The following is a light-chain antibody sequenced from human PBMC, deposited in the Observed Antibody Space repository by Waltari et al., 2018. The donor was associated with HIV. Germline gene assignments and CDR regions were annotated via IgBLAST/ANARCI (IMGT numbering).Light chain of an antibody. CDR1: YSNIGSNT. Sequence: QSLLPQSPSASGTPGQRVTISCSGSYSNIGSNTVNWHQQLPGSAPRALIYNNDQRPSGVPARFSGSKSGTSASLAISGLQSEDQGDYYCASWDDKLDGWVFGGGTRLTVL. J-gene: IGLJ3*02. CDR2: NND. V-gene: IGLV1-44*01. CDR3: ASWDDKLDGWV.